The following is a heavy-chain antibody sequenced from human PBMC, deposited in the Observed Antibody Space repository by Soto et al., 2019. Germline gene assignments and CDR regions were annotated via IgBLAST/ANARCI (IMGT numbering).Heavy chain of an antibody. J-gene: IGHJ4*01. CDR1: GFTFGNAW. CDR3: TTDSYSTIIIVRFDY. D-gene: IGHD3-22*01. V-gene: IGHV3-15*07. CDR2: IKSKTDGGTT. Sequence: GGSLRLSCAASGFTFGNAWINWVRQAPGKGLEWVGHIKSKTDGGTTDYAEPVKGRFAISRDDSNNMVYLQMNSLKIEDTAVYYCTTDSYSTIIIVRFDYWGHGTLVTVSS.